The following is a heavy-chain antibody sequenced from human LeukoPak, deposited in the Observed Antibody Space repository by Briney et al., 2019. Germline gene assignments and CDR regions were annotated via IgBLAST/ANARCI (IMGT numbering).Heavy chain of an antibody. Sequence: GGSLRLSCAASGFTFSIYSMSWVRQAPGKGLEWVSSISSSGSHIHYAESVKGRFTISRDSAKNSLNLQMDSLRVEDTAVYYCAREGTIVVGDAFDLWGQGTRVTVSS. V-gene: IGHV3-21*01. D-gene: IGHD2-15*01. CDR3: AREGTIVVGDAFDL. CDR1: GFTFSIYS. J-gene: IGHJ3*01. CDR2: ISSSGSHI.